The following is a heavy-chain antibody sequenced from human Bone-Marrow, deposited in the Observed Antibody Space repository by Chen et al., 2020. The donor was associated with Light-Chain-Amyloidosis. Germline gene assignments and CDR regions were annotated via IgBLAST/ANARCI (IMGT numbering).Heavy chain of an antibody. J-gene: IGHJ4*02. CDR1: GFTFSSYA. D-gene: IGHD4-17*01. Sequence: QVQLVGSGGGVVQPGRSLRLSCAASGFTFSSYAMHWVRQAPGKGLEWVAVVIYDGSNKHYADSVKGRFTISRDNSKNTLYLQMDSLRAEDTALYYCARIGVTTGFDYWGQGTVVTVSS. CDR3: ARIGVTTGFDY. V-gene: IGHV3-30*04. CDR2: VIYDGSNK.